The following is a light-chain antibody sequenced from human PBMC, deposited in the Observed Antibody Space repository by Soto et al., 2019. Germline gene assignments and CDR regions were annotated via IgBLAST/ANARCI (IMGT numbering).Light chain of an antibody. CDR1: SSDVGAFNY. CDR3: NSYPSNNTNV. CDR2: DVS. Sequence: QSVLTQPASVSGSPGQAITISCSGTSSDVGAFNYVSWYQQHPGKAPKLMIYDVSNRPSGVSNRFSGSKSGNTASLTISGLRAQDEADYYCNSYPSNNTNVFGTGTEVTVL. J-gene: IGLJ1*01. V-gene: IGLV2-14*03.